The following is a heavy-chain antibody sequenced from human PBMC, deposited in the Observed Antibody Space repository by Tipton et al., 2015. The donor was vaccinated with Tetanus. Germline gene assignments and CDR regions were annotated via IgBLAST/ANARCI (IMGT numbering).Heavy chain of an antibody. CDR3: SRNPRSYSSGWAEVDAFDI. CDR1: GFTFGEYA. J-gene: IGHJ3*02. D-gene: IGHD6-19*01. V-gene: IGHV3-49*03. Sequence: SLRLSCTASGFTFGEYAMSWFRQAPGKGLEWVGFIRSKAYGRTIEYAASVNGRFTISRDDSKSIAFLQMNSLKIEGTVVYYFSRNPRSYSSGWAEVDAFDIWGQGTMVTVSS. CDR2: IRSKAYGRTI.